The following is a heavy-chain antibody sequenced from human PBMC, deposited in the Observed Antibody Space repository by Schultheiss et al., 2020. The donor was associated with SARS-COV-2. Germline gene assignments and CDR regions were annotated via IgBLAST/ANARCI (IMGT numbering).Heavy chain of an antibody. CDR3: ARVGYCSSTSCSNAFDI. CDR1: GDAITRDFW. Sequence: SETLSLTCTVSGDAITRDFWWSWVRQPPGKGLEWIGEIYHSGSTNYNPSLKSRVTISVDKSKNQFSLKLSSVTAADTAVYYCARVGYCSSTSCSNAFDIWGQGTMVTVPS. D-gene: IGHD2-2*01. J-gene: IGHJ3*02. CDR2: IYHSGST. V-gene: IGHV4-4*02.